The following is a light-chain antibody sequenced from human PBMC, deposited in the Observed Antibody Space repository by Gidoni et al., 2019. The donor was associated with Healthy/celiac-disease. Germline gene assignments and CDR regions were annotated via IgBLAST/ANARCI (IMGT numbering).Light chain of an antibody. CDR2: DAS. CDR3: QQRSNWPPG. V-gene: IGKV3-11*01. J-gene: IGKJ3*01. CDR1: QSVSSD. Sequence: EIVLTQSPATLSLSPGERATLSCRASQSVSSDLAWYQQKPGQAPRLLIYDASNRATGIPARFSGSGSGTDFTLTISSLEPEDFAVYYCQQRSNWPPGFGPGTKVDIK.